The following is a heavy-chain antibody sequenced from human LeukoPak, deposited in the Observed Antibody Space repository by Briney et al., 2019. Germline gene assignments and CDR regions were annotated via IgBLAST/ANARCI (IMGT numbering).Heavy chain of an antibody. Sequence: GGSLRLSCAASGFTFGNYWMTWVRQAPGKGLEGVANIKQDGSEKYYVDSVKGRFTISRDNAKNSLYLQMNSLRAEDTAVYYCATGFFYYYYMDVWGKGTTVTISS. CDR3: ATGFFYYYYMDV. CDR1: GFTFGNYW. V-gene: IGHV3-7*01. J-gene: IGHJ6*03. CDR2: IKQDGSEK. D-gene: IGHD1-1*01.